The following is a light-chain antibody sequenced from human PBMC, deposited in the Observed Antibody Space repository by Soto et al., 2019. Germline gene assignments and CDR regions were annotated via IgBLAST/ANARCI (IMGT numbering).Light chain of an antibody. CDR1: YSNIGSNT. CDR3: AAWDDSLNSPRML. J-gene: IGLJ2*01. CDR2: SNN. V-gene: IGLV1-44*01. Sequence: QSVLTQPPSVSATPGQRVTISCSGTYSNIGSNTVAWYQRLPGTAPKFLIYSNNERPSGVPDRFSGSKSGSSASLAISGLQSEDEADYDCAAWDDSLNSPRMLFGGGTKLTVL.